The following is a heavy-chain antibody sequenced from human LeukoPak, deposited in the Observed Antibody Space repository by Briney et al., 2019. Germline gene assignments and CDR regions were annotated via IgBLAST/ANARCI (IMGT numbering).Heavy chain of an antibody. CDR2: INAGNGNT. CDR1: GYTFTSYA. D-gene: IGHD1-26*01. CDR3: ARGMRKWELHHWFDP. Sequence: GASVKVSCKASGYTFTSYAMHWVRQAPGQRLEWMGWINAGNGNTKYSQKFQGRVTITRDTSASTAYMELSSLRSEDTAVYYCARGMRKWELHHWFDPWGQGTLVTVSS. J-gene: IGHJ5*02. V-gene: IGHV1-3*01.